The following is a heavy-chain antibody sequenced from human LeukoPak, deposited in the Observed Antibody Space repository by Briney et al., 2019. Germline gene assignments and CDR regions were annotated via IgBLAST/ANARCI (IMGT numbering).Heavy chain of an antibody. V-gene: IGHV4-59*08. D-gene: IGHD6-19*01. J-gene: IGHJ4*02. CDR3: ARLNSSGWYSIDS. Sequence: PSETLSLTCTVSGGSISSYHWSWIRQPPGKGLEWFGYIYHSGSTNYNPSLKSRVTISVDTSKYQFALRLSSVTAAVTVGYNCARLNSSGWYSIDSWGQGTLVTVSS. CDR2: IYHSGST. CDR1: GGSISSYH.